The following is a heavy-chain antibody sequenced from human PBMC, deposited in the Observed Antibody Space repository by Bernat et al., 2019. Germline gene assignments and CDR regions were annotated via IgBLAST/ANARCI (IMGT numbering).Heavy chain of an antibody. Sequence: QVQLQQWGAGLLKPSETLSLTCAVYGGSFSGYYWSWIRQPPGKGLEWIGEINHSGSTNYNPSLKSRVTISVDTSKNQFSLKLSSVTAADTAVYYCARGMADLYYYYYMDVWGKGTTVTVSS. CDR3: ARGMADLYYYYYMDV. J-gene: IGHJ6*03. CDR1: GGSFSGYY. V-gene: IGHV4-34*01. CDR2: INHSGST. D-gene: IGHD5-24*01.